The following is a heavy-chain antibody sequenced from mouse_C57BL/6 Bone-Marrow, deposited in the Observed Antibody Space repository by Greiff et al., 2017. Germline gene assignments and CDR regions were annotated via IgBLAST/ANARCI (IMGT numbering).Heavy chain of an antibody. J-gene: IGHJ2*01. CDR2: IYPGDGDT. CDR1: GYAFSSSW. CDR3: ARKGTAQACFDY. Sequence: QVQLQQSGPELVKPGASVTISCKASGYAFSSSWLNWVKQRPGKGLEWIGRIYPGDGDTNYNGKFKGKATLTADKSSSTAYMQLSSLTSEDSAVYFCARKGTAQACFDYWGQGTTLTVSS. D-gene: IGHD3-2*02. V-gene: IGHV1-82*01.